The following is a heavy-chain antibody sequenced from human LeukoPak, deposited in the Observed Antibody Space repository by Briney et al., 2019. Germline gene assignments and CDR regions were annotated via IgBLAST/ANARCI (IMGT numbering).Heavy chain of an antibody. D-gene: IGHD3-22*01. CDR3: ARTVVLNYSFDY. V-gene: IGHV4-39*01. Sequence: SETLSLTCTVSGGSIISSSYYRGWIRQPPGKGLEWIAGIYYSGSAYYNPSLKSRVTISVGTSKNQFSLKLSSVTAADTAVYYCARTVVLNYSFDYWGQGTLVTVSS. CDR2: IYYSGSA. J-gene: IGHJ4*02. CDR1: GGSIISSSYY.